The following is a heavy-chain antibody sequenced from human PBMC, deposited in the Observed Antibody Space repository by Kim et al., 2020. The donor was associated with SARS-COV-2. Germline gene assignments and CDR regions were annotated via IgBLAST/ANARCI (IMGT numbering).Heavy chain of an antibody. CDR1: GGSVSSGSYY. D-gene: IGHD3-10*01. CDR2: IYYSGST. CDR3: ARVGRWLIFDY. Sequence: SETLSLTCTVSGGSVSSGSYYWSWIRQPPGKGLEWIGYIYYSGSTNYNPSLKSRVTISVDTSKNQFSLKLSSVTAADTAVYYCARVGRWLIFDYWCQGTLVTVSS. V-gene: IGHV4-61*01. J-gene: IGHJ4*02.